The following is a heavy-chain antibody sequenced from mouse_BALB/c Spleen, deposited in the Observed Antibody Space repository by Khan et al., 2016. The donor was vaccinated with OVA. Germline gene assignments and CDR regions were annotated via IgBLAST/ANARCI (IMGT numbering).Heavy chain of an antibody. CDR3: AKDYGRRFWLAY. CDR1: GYSFTNYI. J-gene: IGHJ3*01. CDR2: INPYNDGA. D-gene: IGHD1-1*01. V-gene: IGHV1S136*01. Sequence: EVQLQESGPELVKPGASVKISCQASGYSFTNYIIHWVKQNPGQGLEWIGYINPYNDGAKHNEKFKGKSTLISEKSSSTAYMELSGLTSEDSAVYYCAKDYGRRFWLAYWGQGTLVTVSA.